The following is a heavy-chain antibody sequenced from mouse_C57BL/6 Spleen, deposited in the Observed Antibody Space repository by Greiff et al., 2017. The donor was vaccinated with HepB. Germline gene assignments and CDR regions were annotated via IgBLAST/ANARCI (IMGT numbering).Heavy chain of an antibody. Sequence: VQLQQSGPELVKPGASVKISCKASGYAFSSSWMNWVKQRPGKGLEWIGRIYPGDGDTNYNGKFKGKATLTADKSSSTAYMQLSSLTSEDSAVYFCAREGITTVGMYFDVWGTGTTVTVSS. V-gene: IGHV1-82*01. CDR2: IYPGDGDT. D-gene: IGHD1-1*01. CDR1: GYAFSSSW. J-gene: IGHJ1*03. CDR3: AREGITTVGMYFDV.